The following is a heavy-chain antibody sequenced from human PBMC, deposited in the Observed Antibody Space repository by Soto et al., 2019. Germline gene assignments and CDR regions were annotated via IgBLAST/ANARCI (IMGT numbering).Heavy chain of an antibody. V-gene: IGHV3-33*01. CDR2: IRFDGSTA. J-gene: IGHJ4*02. CDR1: GFVFRTFR. Sequence: GGSLRLSCEASGFVFRTFRMHWVRRAPGKGLEWLATIRFDGSTARYAESVRGRFKISRDNSMNTLYLQLDRLRVEDTAVYYCVRDRPNTESLTGYFDTWGQGTPVTVYS. CDR3: VRDRPNTESLTGYFDT. D-gene: IGHD3-9*01.